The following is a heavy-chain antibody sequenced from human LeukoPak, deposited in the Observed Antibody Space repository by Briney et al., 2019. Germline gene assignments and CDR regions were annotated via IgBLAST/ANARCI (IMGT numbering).Heavy chain of an antibody. D-gene: IGHD6-19*01. CDR1: GSTFDDYG. Sequence: GGSLRLSCAASGSTFDDYGMSWVRQAPGKGLEWVSGINWNGGSTGYADSVKGRFTISRDNAKNSLYLQMNSLRAEDTALYYCARDQGIAVAPDAFDIWGQGTMVTVSS. J-gene: IGHJ3*02. CDR2: INWNGGST. V-gene: IGHV3-20*04. CDR3: ARDQGIAVAPDAFDI.